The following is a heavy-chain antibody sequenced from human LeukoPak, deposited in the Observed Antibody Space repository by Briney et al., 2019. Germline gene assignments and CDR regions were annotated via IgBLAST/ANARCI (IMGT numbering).Heavy chain of an antibody. J-gene: IGHJ4*02. CDR1: GFTFSSYS. CDR3: ARDVAGYFDY. V-gene: IGHV3-48*01. CDR2: ISSSSSTI. Sequence: GGSLRLSCAASGFTFSSYSMNWVRQAPGKGLEWVSYISSSSSTIYYADSVKGRFTISRDNAKNSLYLQMNSLRAEDTAVYYCARDVAGYFDYWGQGTLDTVSS. D-gene: IGHD6-19*01.